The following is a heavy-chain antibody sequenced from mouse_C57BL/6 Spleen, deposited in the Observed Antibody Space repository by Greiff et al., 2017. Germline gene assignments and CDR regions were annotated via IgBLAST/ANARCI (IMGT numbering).Heavy chain of an antibody. CDR1: GYSFTDYN. V-gene: IGHV1-39*01. CDR2: INPNYGTT. D-gene: IGHD2-5*01. J-gene: IGHJ4*01. CDR3: ARTADYSNKGSMDD. Sequence: EVKLLESGPELVKPGASVKISCKASGYSFTDYNMNWVKQSNGKSLEWIGVINPNYGTTSYNQKFKGKATLTVDQSSSTAYMQLNSLTSEDSAVYYCARTADYSNKGSMDDWGQGTSVTVSS.